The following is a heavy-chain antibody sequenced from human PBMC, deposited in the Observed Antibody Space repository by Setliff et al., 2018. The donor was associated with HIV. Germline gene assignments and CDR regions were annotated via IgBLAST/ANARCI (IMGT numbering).Heavy chain of an antibody. CDR1: GGTFSNYG. Sequence: ASVTVSCKAYGGTFSNYGISWVRQAPGHGREWMGGIIPIFGTANYAQKFQGRVTITTDESTSTAYMELRSLRSEDTAMYYCARGADTARLPREYYYYYYMDVWGKGTTVTVSS. CDR2: IIPIFGTA. D-gene: IGHD5-18*01. J-gene: IGHJ6*03. CDR3: ARGADTARLPREYYYYYYMDV. V-gene: IGHV1-69*05.